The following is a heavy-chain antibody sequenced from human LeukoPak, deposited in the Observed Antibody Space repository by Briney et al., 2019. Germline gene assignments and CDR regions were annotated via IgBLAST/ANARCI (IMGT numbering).Heavy chain of an antibody. V-gene: IGHV1-18*01. J-gene: IGHJ4*02. Sequence: ASVKVSCTASGYTFTNYGISWVRQAPGQGLEWMGWISAYTGDTIYSKKFQGRVTMTTDTSTSTAYMELRSLRSDDTAVYYCAREWFGEFTRASFDYWGQGTLVTVSS. CDR1: GYTFTNYG. D-gene: IGHD3-10*01. CDR3: AREWFGEFTRASFDY. CDR2: ISAYTGDT.